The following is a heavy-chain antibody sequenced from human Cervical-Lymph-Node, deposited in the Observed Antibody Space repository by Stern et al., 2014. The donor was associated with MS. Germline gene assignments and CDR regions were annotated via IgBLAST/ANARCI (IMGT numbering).Heavy chain of an antibody. J-gene: IGHJ6*02. CDR2: ISYDGSKA. V-gene: IGHV3-30-3*01. D-gene: IGHD3-10*01. Sequence: QLVQSGGGVVQPGRSLRLSCAATGFNFSSYAMQWVRQAPGKGLEWVAVISYDGSKAYYADSVKCRFTISRDNSKKTLFLQMNSLRPEDTADYYCARDLLWFGEFDWGAMDVWGHGTTVTVSS. CDR1: GFNFSSYA. CDR3: ARDLLWFGEFDWGAMDV.